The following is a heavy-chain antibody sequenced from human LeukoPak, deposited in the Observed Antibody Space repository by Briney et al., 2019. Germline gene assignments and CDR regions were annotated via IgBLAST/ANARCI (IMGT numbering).Heavy chain of an antibody. CDR1: GYTFTSYD. CDR3: ARAAPYCSSTSCYGVY. J-gene: IGHJ4*02. V-gene: IGHV1-8*03. CDR2: MNPSSGNT. Sequence: EASVKVSCKASGYTFTSYDINWVRQATGQGLEWMGWMNPSSGNTGYAQKFQGRVTITRNTSISTAYMELSSLRSEDTAVYYCARAAPYCSSTSCYGVYWGQGTLVTVSS. D-gene: IGHD2-2*01.